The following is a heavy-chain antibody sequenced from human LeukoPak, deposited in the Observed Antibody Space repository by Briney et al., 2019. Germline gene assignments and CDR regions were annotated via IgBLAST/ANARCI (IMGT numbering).Heavy chain of an antibody. V-gene: IGHV3-21*01. CDR3: AREDFRIAAPVHY. Sequence: GGSLRLSCAASGFTFSSYSMNWVRQAPGKGLEWVSSISSSSSYIYYADSVKGRFTISRDNAKNSLYLQMNSLRAEDTAVYYCAREDFRIAAPVHYWGQGTLVTVSS. J-gene: IGHJ4*02. D-gene: IGHD6-6*01. CDR1: GFTFSSYS. CDR2: ISSSSSYI.